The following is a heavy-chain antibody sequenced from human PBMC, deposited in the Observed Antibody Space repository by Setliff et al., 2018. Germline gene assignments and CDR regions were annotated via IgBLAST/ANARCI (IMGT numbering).Heavy chain of an antibody. V-gene: IGHV4-39*01. J-gene: IGHJ3*02. CDR3: ARQTSGAGTAGCYFLFSASDI. CDR2: IYYSGAT. D-gene: IGHD2-8*02. CDR1: GGSIKDEDHY. Sequence: PSETLSLTCTVSGGSIKDEDHYWGWIRQPPGKGLEWIGTIYYSGATYHNPSLKSRLAISVDTSKNQFSLKLNSVTAADTAVYYCARQTSGAGTAGCYFLFSASDIWGQGTMVTVSS.